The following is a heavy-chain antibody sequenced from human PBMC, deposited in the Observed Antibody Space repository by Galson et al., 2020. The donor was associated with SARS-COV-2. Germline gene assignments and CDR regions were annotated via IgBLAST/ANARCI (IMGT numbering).Heavy chain of an antibody. J-gene: IGHJ3*02. V-gene: IGHV3-30-3*01. D-gene: IGHD6-13*01. CDR3: ARDEQQLERLFRGHDI. CDR2: ISYDGSNK. CDR1: GFTFSSYA. Sequence: GGSLRLSCAASGFTFSSYAMHWVRQAPGKGLEWVAVISYDGSNKYYADSVKGRFTISRDNSKNTLYLQMNSLRAEDTAVYYCARDEQQLERLFRGHDIWGQGTMVTVSS.